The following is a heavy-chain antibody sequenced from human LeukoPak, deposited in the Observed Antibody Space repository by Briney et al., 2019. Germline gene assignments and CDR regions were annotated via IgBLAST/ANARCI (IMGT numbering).Heavy chain of an antibody. V-gene: IGHV4-59*08. Sequence: KASETLSLTCTVSGGSISSYYWSWIRQPPGKGLEWIGYIYYSGSTNYNPSLKSRVTISVDTSKKHFSLNLSSVSAADTAVYYCASRAFYDSSGLDFWGQGILVAVSS. J-gene: IGHJ4*02. D-gene: IGHD3-22*01. CDR2: IYYSGST. CDR3: ASRAFYDSSGLDF. CDR1: GGSISSYY.